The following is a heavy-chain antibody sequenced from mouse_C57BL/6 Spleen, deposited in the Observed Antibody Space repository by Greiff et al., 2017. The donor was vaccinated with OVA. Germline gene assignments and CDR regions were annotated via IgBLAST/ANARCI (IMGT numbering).Heavy chain of an antibody. Sequence: VQLQQSGPELVKPGASVKISCKASGYTFTDYYMNWVQQSHGKSLEWIGTINPNNGGTCYTQKFKGKAPLTVDKSSSAAYMEYRSLTSEDSAVNDCESWEGYAHFDYWGQGTTLTVSS. CDR1: GYTFTDYY. CDR2: INPNNGGT. J-gene: IGHJ2*01. CDR3: ESWEGYAHFDY. V-gene: IGHV1-26*01. D-gene: IGHD2-2*01.